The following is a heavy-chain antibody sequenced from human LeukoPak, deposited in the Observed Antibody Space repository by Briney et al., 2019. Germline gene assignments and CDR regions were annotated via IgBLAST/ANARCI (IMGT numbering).Heavy chain of an antibody. D-gene: IGHD1-26*01. Sequence: GESLKISCKGSGYSFTSYYMHWVRQAPGQGLEWMGIINPSGGSTSYAQKFQGRVTMTRDTSTSTVYMELSSLRSEDTAVYYCARATRRRLGATTSRMDYFDYWGQGTLVTVSS. CDR2: INPSGGST. V-gene: IGHV1-46*01. CDR1: GYSFTSYY. CDR3: ARATRRRLGATTSRMDYFDY. J-gene: IGHJ4*02.